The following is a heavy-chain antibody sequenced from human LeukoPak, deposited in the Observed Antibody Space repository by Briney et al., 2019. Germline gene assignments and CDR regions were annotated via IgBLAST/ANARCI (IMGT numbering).Heavy chain of an antibody. D-gene: IGHD2-2*01. CDR1: GDSISSY. V-gene: IGHV4-59*01. Sequence: SETLSLTCTVSGDSISSYRSWIRQPPGKGLEWIGYIYYSGSTNYNPSLKSRVTISVDTSKNQFSLKLSSVTAADTAVYYCARLLGYCSSTSCYSPNLDVWGKGTTVTVSS. CDR3: ARLLGYCSSTSCYSPNLDV. J-gene: IGHJ6*04. CDR2: IYYSGST.